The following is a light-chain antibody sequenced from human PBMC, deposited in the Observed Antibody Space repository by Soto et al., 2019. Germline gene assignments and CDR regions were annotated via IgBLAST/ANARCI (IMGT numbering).Light chain of an antibody. J-gene: IGKJ4*01. V-gene: IGKV3-20*01. CDR3: QQYCSSPPFT. CDR1: QSISSSF. CDR2: GAS. Sequence: EFVLTQSPGTLSLSPGERATLSCRASQSISSSFLAWYQQKPGQAPRLLIYGASSRGTGIPDRFSGSGSGTEFTLTISRLEPEDFAVYYCQQYCSSPPFTFGRGTKVDIK.